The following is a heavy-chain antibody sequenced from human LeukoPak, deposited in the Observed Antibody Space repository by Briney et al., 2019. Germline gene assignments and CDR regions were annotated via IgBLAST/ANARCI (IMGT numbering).Heavy chain of an antibody. D-gene: IGHD6-19*01. CDR2: IKSKTDGGTT. V-gene: IGHV3-15*01. Sequence: GGSLRLSCAASGFTFSNAWMSWVRQAPGKGLEWAGRIKSKTDGGTTDYAAPVKGRFTISRDDSKNTLYLQMNSLKTEDTAVYYCTTDSYSRGWYYYYGMDVWGQGTTVTVSS. J-gene: IGHJ6*02. CDR3: TTDSYSRGWYYYYGMDV. CDR1: GFTFSNAW.